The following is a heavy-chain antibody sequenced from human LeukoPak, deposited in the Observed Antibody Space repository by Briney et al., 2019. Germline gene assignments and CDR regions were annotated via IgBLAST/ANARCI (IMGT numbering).Heavy chain of an antibody. J-gene: IGHJ5*02. Sequence: GASVKVSCKASGYTFTSYAMHWVRQAPGQRLEWMGWINAGNGNTKYSQKFQGRVTMTRDTSTSTVYMELSSLRSEDTAVYYCARDGCSGGSCYGWFDPWGQGTLVTVSS. CDR3: ARDGCSGGSCYGWFDP. CDR2: INAGNGNT. CDR1: GYTFTSYA. D-gene: IGHD2-15*01. V-gene: IGHV1-3*01.